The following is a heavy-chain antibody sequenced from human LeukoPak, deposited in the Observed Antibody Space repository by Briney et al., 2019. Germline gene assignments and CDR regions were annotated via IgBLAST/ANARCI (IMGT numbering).Heavy chain of an antibody. CDR3: GGTTHYYYYMDV. Sequence: SVTVSFKASGGTFSSYAISWVRQAPGQGLEWMGRIIPIFGTANYAQKFQGRVTITTDESTSTAYMELSSLRSEDTAVYYCGGTTHYYYYMDVWGKGTTVTVSS. D-gene: IGHD1-7*01. CDR1: GGTFSSYA. J-gene: IGHJ6*03. V-gene: IGHV1-69*05. CDR2: IIPIFGTA.